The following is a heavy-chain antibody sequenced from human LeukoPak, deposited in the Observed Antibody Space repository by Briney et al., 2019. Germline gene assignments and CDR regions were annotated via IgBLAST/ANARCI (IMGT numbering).Heavy chain of an antibody. CDR2: ISGSGGST. J-gene: IGHJ4*02. D-gene: IGHD3-22*01. V-gene: IGHV3-23*01. Sequence: GGSLRLSCAASGCTFSSYAMSWVRQAPGKGLEWVSAISGSGGSTYYADSVKGRFTISRDNSKNTLYLQMNSLRAEDTAVYYCAKDHYYDSSGSGIYWGQGTLVTVSS. CDR1: GCTFSSYA. CDR3: AKDHYYDSSGSGIY.